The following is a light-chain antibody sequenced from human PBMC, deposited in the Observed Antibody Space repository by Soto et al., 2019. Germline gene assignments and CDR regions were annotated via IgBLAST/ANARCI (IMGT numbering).Light chain of an antibody. CDR1: QSVSSSY. CDR3: HQYGSLYT. V-gene: IGKV3-20*01. Sequence: EIVLTQSPGTLSLSPGERATLSCRASQSVSSSYLAWYQQKPGQAPRLLIYGASSRATGIPDRFSGSGSGTDFTLTISRLEPEDFAVYNCHQYGSLYTFGQGTKVEIK. CDR2: GAS. J-gene: IGKJ2*01.